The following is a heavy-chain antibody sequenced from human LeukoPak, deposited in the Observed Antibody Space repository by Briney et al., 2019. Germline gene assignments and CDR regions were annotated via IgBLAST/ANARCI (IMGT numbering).Heavy chain of an antibody. Sequence: AGGSLRLSCAASGFSISASAMHWVRQAPGKGLEWVANIKQDGSEKYYVDSVKGRFTISRDNAKNSLYLQMNSLRAEDTAVYYCARVSELRDYYYYYYMDVWGKGTTVTVSS. J-gene: IGHJ6*03. V-gene: IGHV3-7*01. CDR1: GFSISASA. CDR3: ARVSELRDYYYYYYMDV. CDR2: IKQDGSEK. D-gene: IGHD1-7*01.